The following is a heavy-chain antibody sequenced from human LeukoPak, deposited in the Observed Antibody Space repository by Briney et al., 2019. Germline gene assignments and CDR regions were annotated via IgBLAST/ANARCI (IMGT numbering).Heavy chain of an antibody. CDR1: GFTFSSYS. V-gene: IGHV3-21*01. CDR3: ARLDILTGYYVDY. CDR2: ISSSSSYI. D-gene: IGHD3-9*01. Sequence: PGGSLRLSCAASGFTFSSYSMNWVRQAPGKGLEWVSSISSSSSYIYYADSVKGRFTISRDNAKNSLYLQMNSLRAEDTAVYYCARLDILTGYYVDYWGQGTLVTASX. J-gene: IGHJ4*02.